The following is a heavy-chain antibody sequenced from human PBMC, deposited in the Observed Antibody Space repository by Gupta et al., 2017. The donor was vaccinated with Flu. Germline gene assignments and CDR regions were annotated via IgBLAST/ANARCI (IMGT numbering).Heavy chain of an antibody. CDR1: GFTFDDYP. V-gene: IGHV3-9*01. Sequence: EVQLVESGGGLVQPGSSMRLSCAAPGFTFDDYPLHWVRPAPGKGLEWVSGISWNSGSIGYADSVKGRFTISRDNAKNSLYLQMNRLRAEDTALHYCAKGARLKYYDSSGYYNYWGQGTLVTVSS. CDR3: AKGARLKYYDSSGYYNY. CDR2: ISWNSGSI. J-gene: IGHJ4*02. D-gene: IGHD3-22*01.